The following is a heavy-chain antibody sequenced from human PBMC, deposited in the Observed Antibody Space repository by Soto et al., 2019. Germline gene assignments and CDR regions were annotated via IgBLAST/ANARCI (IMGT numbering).Heavy chain of an antibody. Sequence: PGGSLRLSCETSGFTFTLAWMSWVRQAPGKGLEWVGRIKSNKNGGTTDYAAPVRGRFTISRDDSKSTLFLQLNSLQIDDTAVYYCATEGIVGGTGGLFENWGKGALVTVSA. V-gene: IGHV3-15*01. D-gene: IGHD1-26*01. CDR3: ATEGIVGGTGGLFEN. J-gene: IGHJ4*02. CDR1: GFTFTLAW. CDR2: IKSNKNGGTT.